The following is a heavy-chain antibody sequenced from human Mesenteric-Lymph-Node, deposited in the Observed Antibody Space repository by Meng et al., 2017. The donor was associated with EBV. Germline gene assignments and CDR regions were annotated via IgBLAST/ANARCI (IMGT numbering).Heavy chain of an antibody. D-gene: IGHD3-22*01. J-gene: IGHJ4*02. CDR2: INAHNDFT. CDR3: ASMDSSGYTPGY. Sequence: QVQLVQSGAEVKKPGASVKVSCKASGYPLNGYYMYWVRQAPGQGLEWMGWINAHNDFTNYAQKLQGRVTMTRDTSTSTAYMELRSLRSDDTAVYYCASMDSSGYTPGYWGQGSLVTVSS. V-gene: IGHV1/OR15-2*02. CDR1: GYPLNGYY.